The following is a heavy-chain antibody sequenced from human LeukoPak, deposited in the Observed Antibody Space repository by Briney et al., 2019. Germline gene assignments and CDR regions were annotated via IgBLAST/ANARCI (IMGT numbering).Heavy chain of an antibody. CDR1: GSTFSGYS. Sequence: ARGSLRLSCAPPGSTFSGYSINWVRQGPGKGLQWVSFISSRSSSISYTDSVKGRFTISRDNAKNSLYLQLNSLRVEDTGIYYCARDDPDDSGWGLWGQGTLVTVSS. CDR3: ARDDPDDSGWGL. CDR2: ISSRSSSI. J-gene: IGHJ4*02. D-gene: IGHD4-17*01. V-gene: IGHV3-21*01.